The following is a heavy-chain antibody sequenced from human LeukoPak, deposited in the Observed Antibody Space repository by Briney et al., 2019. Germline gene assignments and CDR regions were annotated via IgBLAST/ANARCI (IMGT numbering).Heavy chain of an antibody. V-gene: IGHV3-21*01. D-gene: IGHD2-15*01. CDR1: GFTFSSYS. CDR2: ISSSSSYI. J-gene: IGHJ5*02. CDR3: ARDQCSGGSCYSNH. Sequence: GGSLRLSCAASGFTFSSYSMNWVRQAPGKGLEWVSSISSSSSYIYYADSVKGRFTISRDNAKNSLYLQLNSLRAEDTAVYYCARDQCSGGSCYSNHWGQGTLVTVSS.